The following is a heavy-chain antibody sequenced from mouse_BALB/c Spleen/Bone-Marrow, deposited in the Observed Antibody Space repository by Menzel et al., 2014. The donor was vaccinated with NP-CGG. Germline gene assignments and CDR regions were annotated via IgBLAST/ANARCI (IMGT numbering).Heavy chain of an antibody. CDR1: GFDFSRYW. CDR3: ALLGYYGYFYV. CDR2: INPDSSTI. Sequence: DVMLVESGGGLVQSGGSLKLSCAASGFDFSRYWMSWVRQAPGKGLEWIGEINPDSSTINYTPSLKDKFIISRDNAKNTLYLQVSKVRSEDTALYYCALLGYYGYFYVWGAGTTVTVSS. D-gene: IGHD2-2*01. J-gene: IGHJ1*01. V-gene: IGHV4-1*02.